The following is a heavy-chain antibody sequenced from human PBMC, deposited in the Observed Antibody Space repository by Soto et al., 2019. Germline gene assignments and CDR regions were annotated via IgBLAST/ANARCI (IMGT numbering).Heavy chain of an antibody. CDR3: VRDEAYYDILTGSSLGRAFDI. J-gene: IGHJ3*02. CDR2: IYHTGRT. V-gene: IGHV4-4*02. Sequence: QVQLQESGPRLVKPSGTLSLTCVITNASISSSNWWSWVRQPPGKGLEWIGEIYHTGRTNYAPSLKSRVTMSIDKSNNRFSLRPTSLTAADTAVYYCVRDEAYYDILTGSSLGRAFDIWGQGTMVTVSS. D-gene: IGHD3-9*01. CDR1: NASISSSNW.